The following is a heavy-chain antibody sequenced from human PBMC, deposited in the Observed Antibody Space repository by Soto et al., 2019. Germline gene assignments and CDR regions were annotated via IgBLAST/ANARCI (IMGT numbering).Heavy chain of an antibody. CDR1: GYNFTAVW. V-gene: IGHV5-10-1*01. CDR3: ARVHKNWFDS. CDR2: IDPSDSYT. Sequence: GESLKISCKASGYNFTAVWIHWVRQMPGKGLEWLGKIDPSDSYTNYSPSFEGHVTISTDNSITTAYLQWSSLRASDTALYFCARVHKNWFDSWAQGTMVTAPQ. J-gene: IGHJ5*01.